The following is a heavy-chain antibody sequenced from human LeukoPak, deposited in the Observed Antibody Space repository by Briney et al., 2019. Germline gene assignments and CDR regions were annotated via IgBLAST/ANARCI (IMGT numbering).Heavy chain of an antibody. J-gene: IGHJ4*02. Sequence: GGSLRLSCAASGFSFNYAMHWVRQAPGKGLEWVAVISYDGDRKHYADSVKGRFTISRDNSKTTLYLEMNSLRDEDTGTYYCARDERRIAAPGSRFDYWGQGTLVTVSS. CDR3: ARDERRIAAPGSRFDY. V-gene: IGHV3-30-3*01. CDR2: ISYDGDRK. CDR1: GFSFNYA. D-gene: IGHD6-13*01.